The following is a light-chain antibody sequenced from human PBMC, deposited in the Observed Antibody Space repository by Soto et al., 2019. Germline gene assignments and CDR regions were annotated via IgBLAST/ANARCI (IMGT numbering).Light chain of an antibody. V-gene: IGLV2-14*01. CDR2: DVS. J-gene: IGLJ2*01. Sequence: QSALTQPASVSGSPGQSITISCTGTSSDVGGYNYVSWYQQHPGKAPKLMIYDVSNRPSGVSNRFSGSKSGNTASLTISGLQAEDEADYYCNSYTSSSIQFGGGTKLTVL. CDR1: SSDVGGYNY. CDR3: NSYTSSSIQ.